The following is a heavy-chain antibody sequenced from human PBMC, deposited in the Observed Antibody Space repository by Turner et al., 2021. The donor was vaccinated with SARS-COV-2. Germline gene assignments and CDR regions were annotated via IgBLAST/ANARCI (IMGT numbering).Heavy chain of an antibody. Sequence: QVQLLESGGVVVQPGRSLRLSCASSGFTFSSYAMHWVRQAPGKGLEWVAVISYDRNNKYYADSVKGRFTISRDNSKNTLYLQMNSLRAEDTAVYYCARDGYSSSSIGYNWFDPWGQGTLVTVSS. V-gene: IGHV3-30-3*01. J-gene: IGHJ5*02. D-gene: IGHD6-6*01. CDR3: ARDGYSSSSIGYNWFDP. CDR1: GFTFSSYA. CDR2: ISYDRNNK.